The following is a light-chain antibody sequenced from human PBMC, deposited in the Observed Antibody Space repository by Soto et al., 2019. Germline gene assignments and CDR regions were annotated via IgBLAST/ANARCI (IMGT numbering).Light chain of an antibody. CDR3: LQDSVYPRT. Sequence: AIQMTQSPSSLSASVGDRVTITCRASQDIRSELGWYQQRPGRAPKLLIYGSSTLQDVVPSRVSGSGSGTDFTLTISSLQPEDFATYYCLQDSVYPRTFGQGTKVEI. J-gene: IGKJ1*01. CDR2: GSS. V-gene: IGKV1-6*01. CDR1: QDIRSE.